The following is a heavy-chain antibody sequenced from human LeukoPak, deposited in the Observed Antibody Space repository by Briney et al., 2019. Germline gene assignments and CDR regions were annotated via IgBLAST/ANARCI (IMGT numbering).Heavy chain of an antibody. J-gene: IGHJ4*02. CDR3: ARDSVLLWFGELSD. V-gene: IGHV3-23*01. CDR2: ISGSGGST. D-gene: IGHD3-10*01. Sequence: GGSLRLSCAASGFTFSSYAMSWVRQAPGKGLEWVSAISGSGGSTYYADSVKGRFTISRDNSKNTLYLQMNSLRAEDTAVYYCARDSVLLWFGELSDWGQGTLVTVSS. CDR1: GFTFSSYA.